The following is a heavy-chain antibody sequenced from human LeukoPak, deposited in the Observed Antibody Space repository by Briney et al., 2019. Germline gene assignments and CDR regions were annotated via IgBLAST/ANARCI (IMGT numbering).Heavy chain of an antibody. CDR3: AKGVARHYYGACDAFDI. Sequence: GGSLRLSCTASGFTFGDYAMSWVRQAPGKGLEWVGFIRSKAYGGTTEYAASVKGRFTISRDDSKSIAYLQMNSLRAEDTAVYYCAKGVARHYYGACDAFDIWGQGTMVTVSS. D-gene: IGHD3-10*01. CDR1: GFTFGDYA. J-gene: IGHJ3*02. V-gene: IGHV3-49*04. CDR2: IRSKAYGGTT.